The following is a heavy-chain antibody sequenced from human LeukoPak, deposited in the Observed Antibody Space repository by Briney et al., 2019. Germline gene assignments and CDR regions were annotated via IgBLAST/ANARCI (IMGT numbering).Heavy chain of an antibody. CDR2: ISAYNGNT. Sequence: ASVKVSCKASGYTFTSYGISWVRQAPGQGLEWMGWISAYNGNTNYAQKLQGRVTMTTDTSTSTAYMELRSLRSDDTAVYYCAESRKPRGWFDPWGQGTLVTVPS. CDR1: GYTFTSYG. V-gene: IGHV1-18*01. D-gene: IGHD1-14*01. J-gene: IGHJ5*02. CDR3: AESRKPRGWFDP.